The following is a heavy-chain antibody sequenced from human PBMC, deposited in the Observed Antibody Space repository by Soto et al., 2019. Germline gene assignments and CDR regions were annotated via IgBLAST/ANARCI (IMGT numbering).Heavy chain of an antibody. CDR3: AAPRDEYGSGVSWFTYGMDI. Sequence: GGSLRLSCLASGFTFSDFAMAWVRHVPGRGLEWVASLDGAGGSTYYAESVRGRFSISRDNSQNTLFLQMKRLTVDDTAIYYCAAPRDEYGSGVSWFTYGMDIWGQGTTVTVSS. V-gene: IGHV3-23*01. CDR1: GFTFSDFA. CDR2: LDGAGGST. D-gene: IGHD3-10*01. J-gene: IGHJ6*02.